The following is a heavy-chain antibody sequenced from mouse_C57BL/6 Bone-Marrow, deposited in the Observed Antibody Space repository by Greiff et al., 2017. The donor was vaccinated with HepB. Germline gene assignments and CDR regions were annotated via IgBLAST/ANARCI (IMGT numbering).Heavy chain of an antibody. CDR2: INPGSGGT. V-gene: IGHV1-54*01. CDR1: GYAFTNYL. D-gene: IGHD2-5*01. J-gene: IGHJ3*01. Sequence: VQLVESGAELVRPGTSVKVSCKASGYAFTNYLIEWVKQRPGQGLEWIGVINPGSGGTNYNEKFKGKATLTADKSSSTAYMQLSSLTSEDSAVYFCARSGFYSIYEAWFAYWGQGTLVTVSA. CDR3: ARSGFYSIYEAWFAY.